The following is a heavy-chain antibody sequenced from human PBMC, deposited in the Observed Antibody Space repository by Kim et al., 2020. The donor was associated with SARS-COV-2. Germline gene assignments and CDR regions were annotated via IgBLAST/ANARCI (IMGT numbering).Heavy chain of an antibody. CDR2: FSSDDIT. CDR1: GFAFSSYG. CDR3: GDYHGPGSHFTY. J-gene: IGHJ4*02. V-gene: IGHV3-23*01. Sequence: GGSLRLSCAASGFAFSSYGMTWIRQAPGKGLEWVSSFSSDDITYYADSVKGRFTISRDNSKNMLYLQMNSLRAEDTAVYYSGDYHGPGSHFTYWGQGTQV. D-gene: IGHD3-10*01.